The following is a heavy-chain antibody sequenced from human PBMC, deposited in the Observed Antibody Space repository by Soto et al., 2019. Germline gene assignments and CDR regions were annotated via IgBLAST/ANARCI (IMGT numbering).Heavy chain of an antibody. J-gene: IGHJ4*02. CDR2: IGSTTTYT. CDR3: ARGNDTSGSDY. V-gene: IGHV3-11*05. D-gene: IGHD3-22*01. CDR1: GFTFSDYY. Sequence: PGVSLRLSFAASGFTFSDYYMNWIRQAPGKGLEWLSYIGSTTTYTNYADSVKGRFTISRDNAKNSLYLQMNSLKTEDTAVYYCARGNDTSGSDYWGQGTLVTVSS.